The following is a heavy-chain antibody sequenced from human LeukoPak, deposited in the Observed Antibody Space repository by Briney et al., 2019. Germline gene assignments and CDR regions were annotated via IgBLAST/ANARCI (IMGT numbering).Heavy chain of an antibody. CDR2: ISGSVGST. J-gene: IGHJ4*02. D-gene: IGHD2-2*01. CDR3: AKDWLQLPHYYFDY. Sequence: GGSLRLSCAASGFTFSSYAMSWVRQAPGKGLEWVSAISGSVGSTYYADSVKGRFTISRDNSKNTLYLQMNSLRAEDTAVYYCAKDWLQLPHYYFDYWGQGTLVTVSS. V-gene: IGHV3-23*01. CDR1: GFTFSSYA.